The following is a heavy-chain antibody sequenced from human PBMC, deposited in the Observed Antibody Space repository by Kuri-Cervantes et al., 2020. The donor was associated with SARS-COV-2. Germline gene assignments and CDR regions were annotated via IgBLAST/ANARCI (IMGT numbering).Heavy chain of an antibody. V-gene: IGHV3-23*03. CDR2: IYSGGSST. D-gene: IGHD3-22*01. Sequence: GESLKISCAASGFTFGSYAMSWVRQAPGKGLEWVSVIYSGGSSTYYADSVKGRFTISRDNSKNTLYLQMNSLRAEDTAVYYCAKDQDYYDSSGQFDYWGQGTLVTVSS. CDR1: GFTFGSYA. J-gene: IGHJ4*02. CDR3: AKDQDYYDSSGQFDY.